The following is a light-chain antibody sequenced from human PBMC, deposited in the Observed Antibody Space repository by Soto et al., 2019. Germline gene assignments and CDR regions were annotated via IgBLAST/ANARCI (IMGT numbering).Light chain of an antibody. V-gene: IGLV4-69*01. J-gene: IGLJ2*01. CDR2: VSSDGSH. CDR1: SGHSTYA. CDR3: QSWATGIRV. Sequence: QAVVTQSPSASASLGASVKLTCTLSSGHSTYAIAWHQQQPEKGPRYLMKVSSDGSHSKGDGIPDRFSGSSSGAERYLTISSLQSEDEADYYCQSWATGIRVFGGGTKLTVL.